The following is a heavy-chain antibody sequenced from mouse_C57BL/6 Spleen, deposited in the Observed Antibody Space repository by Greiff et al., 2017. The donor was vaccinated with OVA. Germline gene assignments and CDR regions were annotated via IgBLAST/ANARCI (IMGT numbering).Heavy chain of an antibody. CDR2: IDPSDSYT. V-gene: IGHV1-50*01. CDR3: ARSGTGTWFAY. D-gene: IGHD4-1*01. CDR1: GYTFTSYW. Sequence: QVHLQQPGAELVKPGASVKLSCKASGYTFTSYWMQWVKQRPGQGLEWIGEIDPSDSYTNYNQKFKGKATLTVDTSSSTAYMQLSSLTSEDAAVYYCARSGTGTWFAYWGQGTLVTVSA. J-gene: IGHJ3*01.